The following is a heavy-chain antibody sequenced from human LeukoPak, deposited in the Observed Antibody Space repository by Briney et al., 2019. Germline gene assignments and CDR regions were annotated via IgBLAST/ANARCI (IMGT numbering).Heavy chain of an antibody. CDR1: GYTFTGYY. V-gene: IGHV1-2*02. CDR2: INPNSGGT. CDR3: ARPITMVRGVIIVSDAFDI. J-gene: IGHJ3*02. D-gene: IGHD3-10*01. Sequence: ASVKVSCKASGYTFTGYYMHWVRQAPGQGLEWMGWINPNSGGTNYAQKFQGRVTMTRDTPISTAYMELSRLRSDDTAVYYCARPITMVRGVIIVSDAFDIWGQGTMVTVSS.